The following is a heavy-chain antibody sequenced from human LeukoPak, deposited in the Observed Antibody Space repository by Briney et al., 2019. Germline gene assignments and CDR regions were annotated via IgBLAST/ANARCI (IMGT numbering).Heavy chain of an antibody. D-gene: IGHD3-9*01. V-gene: IGHV4-4*07. Sequence: PSETLSLTCTVSGGSTSSYYWSWIRQPPGKGLEWIWRIYTSGSTNYNPSLKSRVTMSVDTSKNQFSLKLSSVTAADTAVYYCARGSYDILTGSHFDYWGQGTLVTVSS. CDR3: ARGSYDILTGSHFDY. CDR2: IYTSGST. CDR1: GGSTSSYY. J-gene: IGHJ4*02.